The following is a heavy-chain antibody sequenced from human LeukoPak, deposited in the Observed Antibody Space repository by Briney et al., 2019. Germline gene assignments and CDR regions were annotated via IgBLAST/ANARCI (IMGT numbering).Heavy chain of an antibody. CDR1: GYTFTSYG. CDR3: ARDVIPYSYGLGWFDP. CDR2: ISAYNGNT. D-gene: IGHD5-18*01. V-gene: IGHV1-18*01. J-gene: IGHJ5*02. Sequence: ASVKVSCKASGYTFTSYGISWVRQAPGQGLEWMGWISAYNGNTNYAQKLQGRVTMTTDTSTRTAYMELRSLRSDDTAVYYCARDVIPYSYGLGWFDPWGQGTLVTVSS.